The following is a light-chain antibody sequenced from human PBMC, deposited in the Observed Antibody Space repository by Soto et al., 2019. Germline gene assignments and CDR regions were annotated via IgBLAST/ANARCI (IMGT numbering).Light chain of an antibody. CDR1: SSDVGGYNY. Sequence: QSVLTQPASVSGSPGQWITLPCTGTSSDVGGYNYVSWYQLHPDKAPKVIIYDATTRPSGVPDRFSGSKSGNTASLTISGLQAEDEADYYCCSYAGGYTFVFGNGTKVTVL. CDR2: DAT. V-gene: IGLV2-11*01. J-gene: IGLJ1*01. CDR3: CSYAGGYTFV.